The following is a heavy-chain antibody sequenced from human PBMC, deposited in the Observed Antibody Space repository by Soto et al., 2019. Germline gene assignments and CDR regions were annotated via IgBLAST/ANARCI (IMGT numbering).Heavy chain of an antibody. CDR3: AIANYGDNDY. Sequence: QVQLVQSGAEVKKPGASVKVSCKAPGYIFPSSTISWVRQAPGQGLEWMGWISAYNGNIKDAQKFQGRFTMTTDTSTSTAYMELRSLTSDDTAMYYCAIANYGDNDYWGQGTLLTVSS. J-gene: IGHJ4*02. V-gene: IGHV1-18*01. CDR1: GYIFPSST. CDR2: ISAYNGNI. D-gene: IGHD4-17*01.